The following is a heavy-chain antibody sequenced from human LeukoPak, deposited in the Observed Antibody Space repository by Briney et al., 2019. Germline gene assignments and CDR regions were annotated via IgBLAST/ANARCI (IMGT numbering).Heavy chain of an antibody. D-gene: IGHD3-22*01. J-gene: IGHJ6*02. CDR1: GFLFRDYG. Sequence: PGGSLRLSCAASGFLFRDYGMNWVRQAPGKGLEWVTFIRYDGSKQYYADSVKGRFTISKDNSKNTVSLQMNSLRAEDTAVYYCARENRGHYSDSSVSYYYHYGMDVWGQGTTVTVSS. V-gene: IGHV3-30*02. CDR3: ARENRGHYSDSSVSYYYHYGMDV. CDR2: IRYDGSKQ.